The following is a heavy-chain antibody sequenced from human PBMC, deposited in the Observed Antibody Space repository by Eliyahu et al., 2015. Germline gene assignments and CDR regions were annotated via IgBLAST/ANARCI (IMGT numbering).Heavy chain of an antibody. CDR3: TGHVSNGRGWFDP. J-gene: IGHJ5*02. CDR2: IYYSGNT. D-gene: IGHD1-26*01. CDR1: XXSISSYY. V-gene: IGHV4-59*08. Sequence: QVQLQESGPGLVKPSATLSLTCXXXXXSISSYYWXXXRQPPGKGLEWXGYIYYSGNTNYNPSLKSRVTISVDTSKNQFSLKLSSVTAADTAVYYCTGHVSNGRGWFDPWGQGTLVTVSS.